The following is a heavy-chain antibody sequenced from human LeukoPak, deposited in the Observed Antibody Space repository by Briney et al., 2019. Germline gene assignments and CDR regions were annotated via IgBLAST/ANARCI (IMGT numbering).Heavy chain of an antibody. D-gene: IGHD3-22*01. V-gene: IGHV3-11*04. CDR3: VRVRAPKCDSSGPYALYAFEI. CDR2: ISSSGSTI. Sequence: PGGSLRLSCAASGFTFSDYYMSWIRQAPGKGLEWVSYISSSGSTIYYADSVKGRFTISRDNAKNSLYLQMNTLRAEDTAVYYCVRVRAPKCDSSGPYALYAFEIWGQGTMVTVSS. CDR1: GFTFSDYY. J-gene: IGHJ3*02.